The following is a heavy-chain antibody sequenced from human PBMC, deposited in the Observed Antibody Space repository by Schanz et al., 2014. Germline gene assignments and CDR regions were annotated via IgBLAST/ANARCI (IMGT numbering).Heavy chain of an antibody. Sequence: QVHLMQSGAEAKKPGASVKVSCKAFGYSFTTYFIHWVRLAPGQGFEWMGLISPSGGSTSYAQKFKASVPMTRDTPTSTVFMDPSGLPSEDTAVDDCGGGGGSYPQKYGMDVWGQGTTVTVSS. J-gene: IGHJ6*02. CDR3: GGGGGSYPQKYGMDV. CDR2: ISPSGGST. CDR1: GYSFTTYF. V-gene: IGHV1-46*01. D-gene: IGHD3-16*01.